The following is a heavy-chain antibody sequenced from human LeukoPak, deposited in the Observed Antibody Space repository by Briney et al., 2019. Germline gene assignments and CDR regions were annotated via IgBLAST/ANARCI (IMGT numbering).Heavy chain of an antibody. CDR1: RYSISSSNW. V-gene: IGHV4-28*05. CDR2: IYYSGSI. D-gene: IGHD1-26*01. Sequence: SETLSLTCAVSRYSISSSNWWGWIRQPPGKGLEWIGYIYYSGSIYYNPSLKSRVTMSVDTSKNQFSLKLSSVTAVDTALYYCARTVGATGYYYMDVWGKGTTVTVS. J-gene: IGHJ6*03. CDR3: ARTVGATGYYYMDV.